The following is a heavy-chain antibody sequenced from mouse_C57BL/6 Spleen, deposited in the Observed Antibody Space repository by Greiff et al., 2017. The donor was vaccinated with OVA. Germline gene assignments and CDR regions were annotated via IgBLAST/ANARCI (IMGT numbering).Heavy chain of an antibody. CDR1: GYTFTSYW. CDR2: IYPGSGST. CDR3: ARSKTLRMDY. V-gene: IGHV1-55*01. J-gene: IGHJ4*01. Sequence: QVHVKQPGAELVKPGASVKMSCKASGYTFTSYWITWVKQRPGQGLEWIGDIYPGSGSTNYNEKFKSKATLTVDTSSSTAYMQLSSLTSEDSAVYYCARSKTLRMDYWGQGTSVTVSS.